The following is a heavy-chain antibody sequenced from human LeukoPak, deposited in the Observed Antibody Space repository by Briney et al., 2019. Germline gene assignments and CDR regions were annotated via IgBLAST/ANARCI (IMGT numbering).Heavy chain of an antibody. CDR2: IYYSGST. Sequence: SETLSLTCAVYGGSFSGYYWSWIRQPPGKGLEWIGSIYYSGSTYYNPSLKSRVTISVDTSKNQFSLKLSPVTAADTAVYYCARWDRAGDYWGQGTLVTVSS. CDR1: GGSFSGYY. CDR3: ARWDRAGDY. V-gene: IGHV4-34*01. D-gene: IGHD1-26*01. J-gene: IGHJ4*02.